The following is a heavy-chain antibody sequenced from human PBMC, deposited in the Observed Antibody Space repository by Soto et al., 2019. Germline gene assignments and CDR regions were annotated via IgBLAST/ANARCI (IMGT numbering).Heavy chain of an antibody. CDR2: ISAYNGNT. V-gene: IGHV1-18*01. D-gene: IGHD4-17*01. CDR1: GYTFTSQG. Sequence: APVKVSCKASGYTFTSQGISWVRQAPGQRLEWMGWISAYNGNTNYAQKLQGRVTMTTDTSTSTAYMELRSLRSDDTAVYYCARELLDYGDYVGYYFDYWGQGTLVTVSS. CDR3: ARELLDYGDYVGYYFDY. J-gene: IGHJ4*02.